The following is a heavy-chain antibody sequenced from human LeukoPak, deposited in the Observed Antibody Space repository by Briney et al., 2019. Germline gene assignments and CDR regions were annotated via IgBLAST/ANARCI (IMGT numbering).Heavy chain of an antibody. D-gene: IGHD4-11*01. J-gene: IGHJ5*02. V-gene: IGHV4-39*01. CDR3: ARQRLQNWFDP. CDR1: GGPISSSSYY. CDR2: IYYSGST. Sequence: SETLSLTCTVSGGPISSSSYYWGWIRQPPGKGLEWIGSIYYSGSTYYNPSLKSRVTISVDTSKNQFSLKLSSVTAADTAVYYCARQRLQNWFDPWGQGTLVTVSS.